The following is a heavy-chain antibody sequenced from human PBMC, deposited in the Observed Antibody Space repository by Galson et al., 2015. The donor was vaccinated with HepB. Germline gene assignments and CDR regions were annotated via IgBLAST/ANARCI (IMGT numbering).Heavy chain of an antibody. Sequence: SLRLSCAASGFTFSDYSMTWVRQAPGKGLEWVSYISGSSTNIYYADSVKGRFTISRDKAKNSLYLQMSSLRDEDTAVYYCARDTTTVYDDFDYWGQGTLVTVSS. V-gene: IGHV3-48*02. CDR2: ISGSSTNI. CDR3: ARDTTTVYDDFDY. J-gene: IGHJ4*02. D-gene: IGHD4-11*01. CDR1: GFTFSDYS.